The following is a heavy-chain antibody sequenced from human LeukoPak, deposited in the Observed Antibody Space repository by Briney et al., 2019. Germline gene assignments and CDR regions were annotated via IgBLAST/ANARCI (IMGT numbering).Heavy chain of an antibody. V-gene: IGHV1-24*01. D-gene: IGHD1-26*01. CDR3: ATTIGVGAERGAFDI. CDR1: GYTLTELS. J-gene: IGHJ3*02. CDR2: FDSEDGET. Sequence: GASVKVSCKVSGYTLTELSMHWVRQAPGKGLEWMGGFDSEDGETIYAQKFQGRVTMTEDTSTDTAYMELSSLRSEDTAVYYCATTIGVGAERGAFDIWGQGTMVTVSS.